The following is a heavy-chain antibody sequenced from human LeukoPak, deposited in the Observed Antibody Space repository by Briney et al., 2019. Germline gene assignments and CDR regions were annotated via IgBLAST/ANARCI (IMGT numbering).Heavy chain of an antibody. CDR1: GFTFSSYS. CDR3: ARDNYDFWSGTPWFDP. J-gene: IGHJ5*02. CDR2: ISSSSSYI. V-gene: IGHV3-21*01. D-gene: IGHD3-3*01. Sequence: GSLRLSCAASGFTFSSYSMNWVRQAPGKGLEWVSSISSSSSYIYYADSVKGRYTISRDNAKNSLYLQMNSLRAEDTAVYYCARDNYDFWSGTPWFDPWGQGTLVTVSS.